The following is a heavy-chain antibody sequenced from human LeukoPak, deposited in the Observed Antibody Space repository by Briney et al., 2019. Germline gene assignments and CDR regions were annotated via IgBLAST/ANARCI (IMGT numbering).Heavy chain of an antibody. J-gene: IGHJ6*02. CDR3: ARVGWSSRLMDV. D-gene: IGHD6-13*01. CDR2: ISSSSSTI. Sequence: GSLRLSCAGSGFTFSSYRMNWVRQAPGKGLEWVSYISSSSSTIYYADSVKGRFTISRDNAKNSLYLQMNSLRAEDTAVYYCARVGWSSRLMDVWGQGTTVTVSS. V-gene: IGHV3-48*04. CDR1: GFTFSSYR.